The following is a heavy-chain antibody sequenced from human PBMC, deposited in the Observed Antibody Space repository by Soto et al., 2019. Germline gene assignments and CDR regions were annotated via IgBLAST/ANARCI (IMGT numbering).Heavy chain of an antibody. V-gene: IGHV3-11*06. Sequence: GGSLRLSCAASGFTFSDYYMSWIRQAPGKGLEWVSYISSSSSYIYYADSVKGRFTISRDNAKNSLYLQMNSLRAEDTAVYYCARELIAAAGTIDYWGQGTLVTVSS. CDR3: ARELIAAAGTIDY. J-gene: IGHJ4*02. CDR2: ISSSSSYI. D-gene: IGHD6-13*01. CDR1: GFTFSDYY.